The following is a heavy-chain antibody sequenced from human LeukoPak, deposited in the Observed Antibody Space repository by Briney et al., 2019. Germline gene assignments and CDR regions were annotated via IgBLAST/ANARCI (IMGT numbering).Heavy chain of an antibody. D-gene: IGHD1-26*01. J-gene: IGHJ5*02. V-gene: IGHV4-34*01. Sequence: SETLSLTCAVYGGSFSGYYWSWIRQPPGKGLEWIGEINHSGSTNYNPSLKSRVTISVDTSKNQFSLKLSSVTAADTAVYYCARAIRGATHNWFDPWGQGTLVTVSS. CDR3: ARAIRGATHNWFDP. CDR2: INHSGST. CDR1: GGSFSGYY.